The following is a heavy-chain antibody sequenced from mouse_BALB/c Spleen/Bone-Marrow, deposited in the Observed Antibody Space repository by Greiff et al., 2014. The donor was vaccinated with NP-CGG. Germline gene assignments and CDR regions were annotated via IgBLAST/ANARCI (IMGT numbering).Heavy chain of an antibody. Sequence: EVKLMESGAELVKPGASVKLSCTASGFNIKDTYMHWVKQRPEQGLEWIGRIDPANGNTKYDPKFQGKATITADTSSNTAYLQLSSLTSEDTADYYCAGYDYYQAWFAYWGQGTLVTVSA. CDR2: IDPANGNT. J-gene: IGHJ3*01. CDR1: GFNIKDTY. D-gene: IGHD2-4*01. V-gene: IGHV14-3*02. CDR3: AGYDYYQAWFAY.